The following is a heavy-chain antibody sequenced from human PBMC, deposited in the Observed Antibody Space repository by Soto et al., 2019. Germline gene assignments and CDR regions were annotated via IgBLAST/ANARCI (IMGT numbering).Heavy chain of an antibody. D-gene: IGHD2-2*01. CDR2: FDPEDGET. J-gene: IGHJ6*02. V-gene: IGHV1-24*01. CDR1: GYTITELS. CDR3: ATPYCSSTSCYHYYYYGMDV. Sequence: ASVKVSCKVSGYTITELSMHWVRQAPGKGLEWMGGFDPEDGETIYAQKFQGRVTMTEDTSTDTAYMELSSLRSEDTAVYYCATPYCSSTSCYHYYYYGMDVWGQGTTVTVSS.